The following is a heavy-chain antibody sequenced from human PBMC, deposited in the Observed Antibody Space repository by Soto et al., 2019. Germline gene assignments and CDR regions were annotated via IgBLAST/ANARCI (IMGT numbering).Heavy chain of an antibody. Sequence: QVQLQESGPGLVKPSGTLSLSCAVSGGSISSSHWWTWVRQPPGKGLEWIGEIYHSGSTNYNPSLKSRVTIPVGTSRNQFSLNLSSVTAADTAVYYCASSGGGEDYWGQGILVTVSS. CDR2: IYHSGST. J-gene: IGHJ4*02. D-gene: IGHD3-16*01. CDR3: ASSGGGEDY. V-gene: IGHV4-4*02. CDR1: GGSISSSHW.